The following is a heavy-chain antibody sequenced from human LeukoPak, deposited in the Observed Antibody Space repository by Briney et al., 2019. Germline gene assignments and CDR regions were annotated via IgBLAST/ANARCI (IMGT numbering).Heavy chain of an antibody. CDR3: AKNYGTSRPFYDY. J-gene: IGHJ4*02. D-gene: IGHD4-17*01. CDR1: GFTFSNYT. V-gene: IGHV3-23*01. CDR2: IRGEGIYT. Sequence: PGGSLRLSCAASGFTFSNYTMTWVRQAPGKGLQWVSAIRGEGIYTYYIDSVKGRFTTSRDNSKNTLFLQMNSLRADDTAVYYCAKNYGTSRPFYDYWGQGIVVTVSS.